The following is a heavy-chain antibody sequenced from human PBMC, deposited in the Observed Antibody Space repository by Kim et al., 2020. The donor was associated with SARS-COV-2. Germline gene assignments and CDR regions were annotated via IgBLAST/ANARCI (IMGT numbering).Heavy chain of an antibody. J-gene: IGHJ3*02. CDR1: GFTFSDYY. CDR3: AASGSGYIITTFDI. D-gene: IGHD6-19*01. CDR2: SSSSSSYT. V-gene: IGHV3-11*03. Sequence: GGSLRLSCAASGFTFSDYYMSWIRQAPGKGLEWVSYSSSSSSYTNYADSVKGRFTISRDNAKNSLYLQMNSLRAEDTAVYYCAASGSGYIITTFDIWGQGTMVTVSS.